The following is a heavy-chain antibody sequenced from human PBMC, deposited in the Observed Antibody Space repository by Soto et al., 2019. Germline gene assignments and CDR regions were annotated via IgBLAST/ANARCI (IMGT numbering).Heavy chain of an antibody. CDR2: SSDYNGNT. Sequence: QVQLVQSGAEVKKPGASVKVSCKASGYTFTSYGISWVRQAPGKGLEWMGWSSDYNGNTNYAQKLQGRVTMTTDTSRSTAYMELRSLRLADTAVYYCARAYSNYRISAESDIWGQGTLVTVFS. J-gene: IGHJ4*02. D-gene: IGHD2-15*01. CDR1: GYTFTSYG. V-gene: IGHV1-18*04. CDR3: ARAYSNYRISAESDI.